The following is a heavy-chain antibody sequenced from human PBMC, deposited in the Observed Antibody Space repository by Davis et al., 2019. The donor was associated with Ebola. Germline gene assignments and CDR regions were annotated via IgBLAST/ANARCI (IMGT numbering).Heavy chain of an antibody. CDR2: IYFSGST. J-gene: IGHJ4*02. V-gene: IGHV4-30-4*08. CDR1: GGPIRNGNYY. D-gene: IGHD3-10*01. CDR3: ARDFGSGMGFDF. Sequence: PSETLSLTCTVSGGPIRNGNYYWSWIRQTPGKGLEWIGHIYFSGSTSYNPALKSRVYMSVDVPKNQLSLNLTSVTAADTAVYYCARDFGSGMGFDFWGRGSLVSVSP.